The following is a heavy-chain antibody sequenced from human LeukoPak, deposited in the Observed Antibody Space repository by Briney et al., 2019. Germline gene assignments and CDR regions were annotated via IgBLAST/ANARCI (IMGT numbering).Heavy chain of an antibody. CDR1: GYTFTSYG. CDR2: ISAYNGNT. CDR3: ARDPYYYDRSGYLIPYYMDV. D-gene: IGHD3-22*01. J-gene: IGHJ6*03. V-gene: IGHV1-18*01. Sequence: ASVKVSCKASGYTFTSYGISWVRQAPGQGLEWMGWISAYNGNTNYAQKLQGRVTMTTDTSTSTAYMELRSLRSDDTAVYYCARDPYYYDRSGYLIPYYMDVWGKGTTVTVSS.